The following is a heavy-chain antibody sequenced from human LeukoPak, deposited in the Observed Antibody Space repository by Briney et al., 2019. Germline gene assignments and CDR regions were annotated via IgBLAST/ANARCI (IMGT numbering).Heavy chain of an antibody. CDR2: INPNSGGT. V-gene: IGHV1-2*02. Sequence: ASVKVSCKASGYTFTGYYMHWVRQAPGQGLEWMGWINPNSGGTNYAQKFQGRVTMTRDTSISTAYMEPSRLRSDDTAVYYCARNGIGSDIVVVPDHWGQGTLVTVSS. CDR1: GYTFTGYY. D-gene: IGHD2-2*01. J-gene: IGHJ4*02. CDR3: ARNGIGSDIVVVPDH.